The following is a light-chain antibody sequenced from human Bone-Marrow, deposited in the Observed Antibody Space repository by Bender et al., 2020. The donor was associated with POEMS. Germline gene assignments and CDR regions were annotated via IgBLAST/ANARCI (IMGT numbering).Light chain of an antibody. CDR2: VNT. V-gene: IGLV1-40*01. J-gene: IGLJ3*02. CDR1: SSNIGAGYD. CDR3: QSYDSSLSAWV. Sequence: QSVLTQPPSASGTPGQRVTISCTGSSSNIGAGYDVHWYQQLPGAAPKVLIYVNTNRASGVPDRFSGSRSGTSASLAITGLQAEDEADYYCQSYDSSLSAWVFGGGTKLTVL.